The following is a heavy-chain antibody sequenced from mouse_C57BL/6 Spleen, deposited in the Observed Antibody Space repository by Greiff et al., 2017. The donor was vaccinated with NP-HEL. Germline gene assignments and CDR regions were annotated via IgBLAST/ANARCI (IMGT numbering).Heavy chain of an antibody. J-gene: IGHJ2*01. D-gene: IGHD4-1*01. CDR3: TRGRNWDSFDY. Sequence: QVQLQQSGAELVRPGASVTLSCKASGYTFTDYEMHWVKQTPVHGLEWIGAIDPETGGTAYNQKFKGKAILTADKSSSTAYMELRSLTSEDSAVYYCTRGRNWDSFDYWGQGTTLTVSS. CDR2: IDPETGGT. CDR1: GYTFTDYE. V-gene: IGHV1-15*01.